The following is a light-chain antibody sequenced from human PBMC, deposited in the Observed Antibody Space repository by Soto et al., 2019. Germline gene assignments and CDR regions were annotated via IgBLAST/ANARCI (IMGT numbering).Light chain of an antibody. CDR3: LQRDTWLT. CDR1: QSISNY. J-gene: IGKJ4*01. Sequence: EIMLTQSPATLSLSPGERATLSCRASQSISNYLAWYQQKPGQAPRLLIYDASNRATGIPARFSGSGSGTDFILTISSLEPEDFAVYYCLQRDTWLTFGGGTRVEIK. V-gene: IGKV3-11*01. CDR2: DAS.